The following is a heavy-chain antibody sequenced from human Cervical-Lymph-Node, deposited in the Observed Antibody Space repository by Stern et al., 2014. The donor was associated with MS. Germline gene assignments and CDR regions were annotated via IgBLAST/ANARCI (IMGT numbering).Heavy chain of an antibody. J-gene: IGHJ4*02. CDR3: ARATMVATWSVDY. Sequence: VQLVESGGGVVQPGRSLRLSCAASGFTFSSYAMHWVRQAPGKGLEWVAVISYDGSNKYYADSVKGRFTISRDNSKNTLYLQMNSLRAEDTAVYYCARATMVATWSVDYWGQGTLVTVSS. V-gene: IGHV3-30*01. D-gene: IGHD5-12*01. CDR2: ISYDGSNK. CDR1: GFTFSSYA.